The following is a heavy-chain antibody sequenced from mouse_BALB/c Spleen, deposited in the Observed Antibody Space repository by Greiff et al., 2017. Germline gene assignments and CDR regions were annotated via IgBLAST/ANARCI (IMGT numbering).Heavy chain of an antibody. CDR2: IWAGGST. Sequence: VKLVESGPGLVAPSQSLSITCTVSGFSLTSYGVHWVRQPPGKGLEWLGVIWAGGSTNYNSALMSRLSISKDNSKSQVFLKMNSLQTDDTAMYYGARDRGTMIRPGFAYWGQGTRVTVFA. V-gene: IGHV2-9*02. CDR3: ARDRGTMIRPGFAY. CDR1: GFSLTSYG. D-gene: IGHD2-4*01. J-gene: IGHJ3*01.